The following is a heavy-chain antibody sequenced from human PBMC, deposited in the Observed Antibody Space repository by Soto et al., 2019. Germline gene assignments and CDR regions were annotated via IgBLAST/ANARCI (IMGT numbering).Heavy chain of an antibody. J-gene: IGHJ4*02. Sequence: GGSLRLSCAASGFTFSSYGMHWVRQAPGKGLEWVAVISYDGSNKYYADSVKGRFTISRDNSKNTLYLQMNSLRAEETAVYYCAKDQDIVVVPAAMPDYGGQGTLVTVSS. D-gene: IGHD2-2*01. CDR3: AKDQDIVVVPAAMPDY. CDR1: GFTFSSYG. CDR2: ISYDGSNK. V-gene: IGHV3-30*18.